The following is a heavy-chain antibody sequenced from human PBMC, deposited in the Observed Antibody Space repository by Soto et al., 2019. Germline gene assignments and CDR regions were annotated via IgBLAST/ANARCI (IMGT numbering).Heavy chain of an antibody. J-gene: IGHJ5*02. CDR2: ISGSGFKK. CDR3: AKNQGVELVPLATVDWFDP. CDR1: GFIFENFG. Sequence: HPGGSLRLSCAASGFIFENFGMSWVRQAPGKGLEWISSISGSGFKKYYADSVKGRFTISRDNSKSTVCLELNNLSAEDTAVYHCAKNQGVELVPLATVDWFDPWGQGSVVTSPQ. V-gene: IGHV3-23*01. D-gene: IGHD1-26*01.